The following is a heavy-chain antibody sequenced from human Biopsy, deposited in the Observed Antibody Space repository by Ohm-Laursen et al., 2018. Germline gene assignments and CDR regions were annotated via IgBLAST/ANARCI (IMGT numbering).Heavy chain of an antibody. D-gene: IGHD1-26*01. Sequence: ASVKVSCKASGDSFTSYAIGWVRQAPGQGLEWMGGIIPIPNVATYAQKFQGRITITADESTSTAHMELNSLTSDDTAVYFCARGEGSSWFDPWGHGTLVTVSS. J-gene: IGHJ5*02. CDR1: GDSFTSYA. CDR2: IIPIPNVA. CDR3: ARGEGSSWFDP. V-gene: IGHV1-69*10.